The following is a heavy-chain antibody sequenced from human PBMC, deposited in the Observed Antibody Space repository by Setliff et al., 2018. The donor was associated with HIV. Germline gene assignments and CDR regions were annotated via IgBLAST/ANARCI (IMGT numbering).Heavy chain of an antibody. D-gene: IGHD1-26*01. CDR1: GGTFSSYA. CDR3: ARDLSSGSYFGYFDY. V-gene: IGHV1-69*05. CDR2: IIPIFGNT. J-gene: IGHJ4*02. Sequence: SVKVSCKASGGTFSSYAISWVRQAPGQGLEWMGGIIPIFGNTKYSQKFQGRVTITRDASASTAYMELSSLRSEDTAVYYCARDLSSGSYFGYFDYWGQGTLVTVSS.